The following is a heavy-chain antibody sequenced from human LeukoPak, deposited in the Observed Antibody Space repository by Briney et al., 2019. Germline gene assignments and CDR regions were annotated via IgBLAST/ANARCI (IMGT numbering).Heavy chain of an antibody. CDR1: GDSISSTTYY. J-gene: IGHJ4*02. CDR3: ARGLYDGGSWFHFDS. Sequence: SETLSLTCTVSGDSISSTTYYWAWIRQPPGKGLEWIGNIYFTGTTFYNPSLKSRVIMSIGTSKNHFSLDLNSVTAADMAVYYCARGLYDGGSWFHFDSWGQGTLVIVSS. V-gene: IGHV4-39*02. D-gene: IGHD6-13*01. CDR2: IYFTGTT.